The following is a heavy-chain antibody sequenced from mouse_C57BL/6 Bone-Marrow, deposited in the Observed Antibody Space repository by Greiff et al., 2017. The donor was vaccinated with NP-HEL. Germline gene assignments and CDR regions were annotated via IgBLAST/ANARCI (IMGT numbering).Heavy chain of an antibody. D-gene: IGHD2-4*01. CDR2: ISSGSSTI. Sequence: DVMLVESGGGLVKPGGSLKLSCAASGFTFSDYGMHWVRQAPGKGLEWVAYISSGSSTIYYADTVKGRFTISRDNAKNTMFLQMTSLRSEDTAMYYCALGGDYDLPWFAYWGQGTLVTVSA. J-gene: IGHJ3*01. CDR3: ALGGDYDLPWFAY. CDR1: GFTFSDYG. V-gene: IGHV5-17*01.